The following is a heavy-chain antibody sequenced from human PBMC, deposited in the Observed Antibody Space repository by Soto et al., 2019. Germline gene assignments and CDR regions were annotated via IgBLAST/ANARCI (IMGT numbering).Heavy chain of an antibody. V-gene: IGHV5-51*01. CDR3: AREGGSNWPLDY. CDR2: IYPGDSNT. CDR1: GYSFTSYW. J-gene: IGHJ4*02. Sequence: PGESLNISCKGSGYSFTSYWISWVRQMPGKGLEWMGSIYPGDSNTRNSPSFQGQVTISADKSISTAYLQWSSLKASDTAMYYCAREGGSNWPLDYWGQGTLVTVSS. D-gene: IGHD6-13*01.